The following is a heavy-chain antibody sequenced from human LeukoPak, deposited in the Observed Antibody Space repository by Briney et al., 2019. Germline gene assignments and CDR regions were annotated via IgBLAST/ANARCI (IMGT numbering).Heavy chain of an antibody. J-gene: IGHJ4*02. CDR1: GGSFSGYY. Sequence: SETLSLTCAVYGGSFSGYYWSWIRQPPGKGLEWIGEINHSGSTNYNPSLKSRVTISVDTSKNQFSLKLSSVTAADTAVYYCARLSGFYDILTGYYPMYYFDYWGQGTLVTVSS. V-gene: IGHV4-34*01. D-gene: IGHD3-9*01. CDR2: INHSGST. CDR3: ARLSGFYDILTGYYPMYYFDY.